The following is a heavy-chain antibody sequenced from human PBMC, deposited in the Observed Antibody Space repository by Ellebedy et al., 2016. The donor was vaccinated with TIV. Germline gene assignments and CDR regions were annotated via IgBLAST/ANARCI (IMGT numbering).Heavy chain of an antibody. CDR2: INAGNGNT. J-gene: IGHJ6*02. CDR3: ARVGLRLRRVDV. D-gene: IGHD3-3*01. V-gene: IGHV1-3*01. CDR1: GYTFTSYA. Sequence: ASVKVSXXASGYTFTSYAMHWVRQAPGQRLEWMGWINAGNGNTKYSQKFQGRVTITRDTSASTAYMELSSLRSEDTAVYYCARVGLRLRRVDVWGQGTTVTVSS.